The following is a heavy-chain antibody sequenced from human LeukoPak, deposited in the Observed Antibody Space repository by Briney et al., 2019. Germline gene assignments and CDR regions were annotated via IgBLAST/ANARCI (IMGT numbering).Heavy chain of an antibody. CDR3: AKAGNYDFWSGSSDYFDY. Sequence: PGGSLRLSCAASGFTFSSYAMSWVRQAPGKGLEWVSAISGSGGSTYYADSVKGRFTLSRDNSKNTLYLQMDSLRAEDTAVYYCAKAGNYDFWSGSSDYFDYWGQGTLVTVSS. J-gene: IGHJ4*02. V-gene: IGHV3-23*01. CDR1: GFTFSSYA. D-gene: IGHD3-3*01. CDR2: ISGSGGST.